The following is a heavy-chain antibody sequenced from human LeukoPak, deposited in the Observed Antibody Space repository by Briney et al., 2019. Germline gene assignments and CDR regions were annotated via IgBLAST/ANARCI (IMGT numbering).Heavy chain of an antibody. CDR2: IWYDGSKK. CDR1: GFTFRSYG. D-gene: IGHD4-23*01. V-gene: IGHV3-33*01. Sequence: TGGSLRLSCATSGFTFRSYGMHWVRHAPGKGPEGVAVIWYDGSKKYYADSVKGRFTISRDNSKNTLYLQMNSLRAEDTAVYYCARGLGGNSAAFDIWGQGTMVTVSS. J-gene: IGHJ3*02. CDR3: ARGLGGNSAAFDI.